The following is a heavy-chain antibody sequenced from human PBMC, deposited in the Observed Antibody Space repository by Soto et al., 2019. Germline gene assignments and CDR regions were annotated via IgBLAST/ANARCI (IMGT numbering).Heavy chain of an antibody. J-gene: IGHJ4*02. D-gene: IGHD3-22*01. CDR3: AKNPGYYYDSTRYHFDY. CDR1: EFTFSNYA. Sequence: GSLRLSCAASEFTFSNYAMSWVRQAPGKGLEWVSAISYGGGTTYYADSVKGRFTISRDNSKNTLYLQMNSLRAEDTAVYYCAKNPGYYYDSTRYHFDYWGQGTLVTVSS. V-gene: IGHV3-23*01. CDR2: ISYGGGTT.